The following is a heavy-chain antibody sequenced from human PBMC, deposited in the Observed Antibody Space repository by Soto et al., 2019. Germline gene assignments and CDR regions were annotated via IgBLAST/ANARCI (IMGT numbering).Heavy chain of an antibody. J-gene: IGHJ6*02. D-gene: IGHD3-3*01. CDR1: GYTFTSDD. Sequence: ASVKVSCKASGYTFTSDDINWVRQATGQGLEWMGWMNPNSGNTGYAQKFQGRVTMTRNTSISTAYMELSSLRSEDTAVYYCARVLSWASYYDFWSGYYNYYYYGMDVWGQVTTVTVSS. CDR3: ARVLSWASYYDFWSGYYNYYYYGMDV. CDR2: MNPNSGNT. V-gene: IGHV1-8*01.